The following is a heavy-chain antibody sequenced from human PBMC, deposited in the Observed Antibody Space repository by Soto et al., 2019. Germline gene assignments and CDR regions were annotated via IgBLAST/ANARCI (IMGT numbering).Heavy chain of an antibody. J-gene: IGHJ5*02. V-gene: IGHV3-23*01. D-gene: IGHD3-22*01. CDR1: GFTFSSYA. CDR3: AKDRGSSGYYNPNWFDP. CDR2: ISGSGGST. Sequence: GGSLRLSCAASGFTFSSYAMSWVRQAPEKGLEWVSAISGSGGSTYYADSVKGRFTISRDNSKNTLYLQMNSLRAEDTAVYYCAKDRGSSGYYNPNWFDPWGQGTLVTVSS.